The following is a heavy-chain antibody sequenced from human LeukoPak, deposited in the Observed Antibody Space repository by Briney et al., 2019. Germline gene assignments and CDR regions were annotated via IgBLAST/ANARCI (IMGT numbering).Heavy chain of an antibody. Sequence: SVKVSCKASGGTFSSYAISWVRQAPGQGLEWMGGIIPIFGTANYAQKFQGRVTITTDESTSTAYMELSSLRSEDTAVYYCASPYSSSWYRDAFDIWGQGTMVTVSS. CDR1: GGTFSSYA. CDR2: IIPIFGTA. V-gene: IGHV1-69*05. J-gene: IGHJ3*02. CDR3: ASPYSSSWYRDAFDI. D-gene: IGHD6-13*01.